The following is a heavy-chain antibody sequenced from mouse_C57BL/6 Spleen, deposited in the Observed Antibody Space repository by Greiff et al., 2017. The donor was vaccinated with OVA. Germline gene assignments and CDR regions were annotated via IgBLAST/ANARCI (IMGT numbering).Heavy chain of an antibody. D-gene: IGHD4-1*01. J-gene: IGHJ3*01. V-gene: IGHV8-8*01. Sequence: QVTLKESGPGILQPSQTLSLTCSFSGFSLSTFGMGVGWIRQPSGKGLEWLAHIWWDDDKYYNPALKSRLTISKDTSKNQVFLKIANVDTADTATDYCARMDEANWVPWFAYWGQGTLVTVSA. CDR3: ARMDEANWVPWFAY. CDR1: GFSLSTFGMG. CDR2: IWWDDDK.